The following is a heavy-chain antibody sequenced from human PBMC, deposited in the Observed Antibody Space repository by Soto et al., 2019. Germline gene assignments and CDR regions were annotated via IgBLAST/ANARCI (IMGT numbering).Heavy chain of an antibody. CDR3: ARDNWNSY. Sequence: EMQLVESGGDLVQPGGSLRLSCVASGFTFSTYWMHWVRQAPGKGLVWVSRVDSGGSSTNYADSVKGRFTISRDNAKNTLYLQMSSLRAADTGVYYCARDNWNSYWGQGTRVTVSS. V-gene: IGHV3-74*01. J-gene: IGHJ4*02. CDR2: VDSGGSST. CDR1: GFTFSTYW. D-gene: IGHD1-1*01.